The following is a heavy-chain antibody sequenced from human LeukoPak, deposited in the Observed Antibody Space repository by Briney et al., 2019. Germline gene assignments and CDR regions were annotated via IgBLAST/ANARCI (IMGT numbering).Heavy chain of an antibody. Sequence: PSETLSLTCTVSGGSLSSGDYYWSWIRQPPGKGLEWIGYIYYSGSTYYNPSLKSRVTISVDTSKNQFSLKLSSVTAADTAVYYCARGGCSGGSCYSDYWGQGTLVTVSS. D-gene: IGHD2-15*01. CDR2: IYYSGST. J-gene: IGHJ4*02. CDR3: ARGGCSGGSCYSDY. V-gene: IGHV4-30-4*01. CDR1: GGSLSSGDYY.